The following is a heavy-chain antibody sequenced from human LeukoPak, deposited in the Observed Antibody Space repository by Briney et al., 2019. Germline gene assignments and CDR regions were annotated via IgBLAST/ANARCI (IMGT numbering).Heavy chain of an antibody. V-gene: IGHV3-48*03. CDR3: ARDYLYRTSTSCYPSLVY. D-gene: IGHD2-2*01. CDR1: GFTFSSYG. J-gene: IGHJ4*02. Sequence: SGGSLRLSCAASGFTFSSYGMNWVRQAPGKGLEWVSYISSSGSTIYYADSVKGRFTISRDNAKNSLYLQMNSLRAEDTAVYYCARDYLYRTSTSCYPSLVYWGQGTLVTVSS. CDR2: ISSSGSTI.